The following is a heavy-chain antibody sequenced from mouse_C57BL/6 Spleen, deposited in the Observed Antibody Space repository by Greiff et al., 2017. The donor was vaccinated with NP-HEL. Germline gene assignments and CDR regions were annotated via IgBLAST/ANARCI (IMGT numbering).Heavy chain of an antibody. D-gene: IGHD6-2*01. CDR1: GYTFTSYW. CDR2: INPSSGYT. V-gene: IGHV1-7*01. Sequence: VQLQQSGAELAKPGASVKLSCKASGYTFTSYWMHWVKQRPGQGLEWIGYINPSSGYTKYNQKFKDKATLTANKSSSTAYMQLRSLTYEDSAVDDCSCSTASVSGGAYWGQGTTLTVSA. CDR3: SCSTASVSGGAY. J-gene: IGHJ2*01.